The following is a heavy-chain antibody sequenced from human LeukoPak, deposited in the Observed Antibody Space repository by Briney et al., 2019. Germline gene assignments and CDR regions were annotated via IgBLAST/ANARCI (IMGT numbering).Heavy chain of an antibody. CDR3: AKGGIPDDP. CDR1: GFSFSSYG. J-gene: IGHJ5*02. CDR2: ISYDGSNK. V-gene: IGHV3-30*18. D-gene: IGHD2-21*01. Sequence: GGSLRLSCAASGFSFSSYGMHWVRQAPGKGLEWVAVISYDGSNKYHADSVKGRFTISRDNSKNTLYLQMSSLRVEDTAVYYCAKGGIPDDPWGQGTLVTVSS.